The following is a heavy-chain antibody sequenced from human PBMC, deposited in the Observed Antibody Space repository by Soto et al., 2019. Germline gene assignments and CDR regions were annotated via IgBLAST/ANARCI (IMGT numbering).Heavy chain of an antibody. J-gene: IGHJ3*02. CDR2: ISYDGSNK. D-gene: IGHD2-15*01. V-gene: IGHV3-30*18. Sequence: GGFLRLSCAASGFTFSSYGMHWVRQAPGKGLEWVAVISYDGSNKYYADSVKGRFTISRDNSKNTLYLQMNSLRAEDTAVYYCAKDRGVVVVANAFDIWGQGTMVTVSS. CDR1: GFTFSSYG. CDR3: AKDRGVVVVANAFDI.